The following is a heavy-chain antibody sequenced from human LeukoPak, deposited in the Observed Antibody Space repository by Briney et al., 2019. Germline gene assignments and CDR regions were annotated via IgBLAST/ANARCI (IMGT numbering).Heavy chain of an antibody. CDR2: INHSGYT. D-gene: IGHD3-22*01. V-gene: IGHV4-34*01. CDR1: GESSFSSYY. CDR3: SRQVVGNDY. J-gene: IGHJ4*02. Sequence: SETLSLTCAVYGESSFSSYYWSWIRQTPGGALEWIGEINHSGYTNYNPSLKSRVTLSIDTSQNQFSLRVTSVTAADTAVYYCSRQVVGNDYWGQGTLVTVSS.